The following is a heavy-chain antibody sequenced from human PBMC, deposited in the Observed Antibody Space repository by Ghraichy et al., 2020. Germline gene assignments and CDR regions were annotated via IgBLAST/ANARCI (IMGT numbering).Heavy chain of an antibody. CDR3: ARSDYYDSSGYYSYDAFDI. Sequence: GGSLRLSCAASGFTFSSYALNWVRQAPGKGLERVSYISSSGSTIYYADSVKGRFTISRDNAKNSLYLQMNSLRAEDTAVYYCARSDYYDSSGYYSYDAFDIWGQGTIVTVSS. CDR1: GFTFSSYA. V-gene: IGHV3-48*03. D-gene: IGHD3-22*01. CDR2: ISSSGSTI. J-gene: IGHJ3*02.